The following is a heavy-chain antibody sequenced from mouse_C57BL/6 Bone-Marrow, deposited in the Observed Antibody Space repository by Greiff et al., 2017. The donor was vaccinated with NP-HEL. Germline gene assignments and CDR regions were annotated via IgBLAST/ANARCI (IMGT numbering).Heavy chain of an antibody. CDR2: ISNGGGST. CDR1: GFTFSDYY. D-gene: IGHD2-1*01. Sequence: EVQRVESGGGLVQPGGSLKLSCAASGFTFSDYYMYWVRQTPEKRLEWVAYISNGGGSTYYPDTVKGRFTISRDNAKNTLYLQMSRLKSEDTAMYYCARHYGNYPFEDWGKGTTLTVSS. V-gene: IGHV5-12*01. CDR3: ARHYGNYPFED. J-gene: IGHJ2*01.